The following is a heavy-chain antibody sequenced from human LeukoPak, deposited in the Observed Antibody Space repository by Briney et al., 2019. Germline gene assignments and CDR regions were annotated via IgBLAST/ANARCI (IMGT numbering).Heavy chain of an antibody. CDR3: AKALYYYGSGVNGLDY. Sequence: GGSLRLSCAASGFTFSSYGMHWVRQAPGKGLAGVAVISYDGSNKYCADSVKGRFTISRDNSKNTLYLQMNSLRAEDTAVYYCAKALYYYGSGVNGLDYWGQGTLVTVSS. CDR2: ISYDGSNK. V-gene: IGHV3-30*18. CDR1: GFTFSSYG. D-gene: IGHD3-10*01. J-gene: IGHJ4*02.